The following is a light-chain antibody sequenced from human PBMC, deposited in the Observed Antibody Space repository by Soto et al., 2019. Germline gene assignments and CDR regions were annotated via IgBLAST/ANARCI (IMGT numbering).Light chain of an antibody. Sequence: DIQMTQSPSSVSASVGDRVTITCRASQDISFWLAWYQQKPGKAPKLLIYAASNLQTVVPSRFSGSGSGTDFTLSIHSLQPEAFAPYYCQQATSFPRTFCPGTTVDIK. V-gene: IGKV1D-12*01. CDR1: QDISFW. J-gene: IGKJ3*01. CDR3: QQATSFPRT. CDR2: AAS.